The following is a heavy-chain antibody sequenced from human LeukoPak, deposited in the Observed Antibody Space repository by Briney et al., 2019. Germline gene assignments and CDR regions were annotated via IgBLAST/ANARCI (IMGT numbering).Heavy chain of an antibody. Sequence: SETLSLTCTVSGGSISSGGYYWSWIRQHPGKGLEWIRYIYYSGSTYYNPSLKSRVTISVDTSKNQFSLKLSSVTAADTAVYYCAREYDSSGYPGYNWFDPWGQGTLVTVSS. J-gene: IGHJ5*02. CDR3: AREYDSSGYPGYNWFDP. CDR1: GGSISSGGYY. CDR2: IYYSGST. V-gene: IGHV4-31*03. D-gene: IGHD3-22*01.